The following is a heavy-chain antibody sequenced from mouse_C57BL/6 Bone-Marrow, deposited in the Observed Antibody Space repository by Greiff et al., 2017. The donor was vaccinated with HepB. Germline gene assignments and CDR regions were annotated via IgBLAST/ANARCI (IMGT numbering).Heavy chain of an antibody. D-gene: IGHD1-1*01. J-gene: IGHJ2*01. CDR3: ARGATVVVDFDY. Sequence: RVESGASVKISCKASGYTFTDYYMNWVKQSHGKSLEWIGDINPNNGGTSYNQKFKGKATLTVDKSSSTAYMELRSLTSEDSAVYYCARGATVVVDFDYWGQGTTLTVSS. CDR1: GYTFTDYY. CDR2: INPNNGGT. V-gene: IGHV1-26*01.